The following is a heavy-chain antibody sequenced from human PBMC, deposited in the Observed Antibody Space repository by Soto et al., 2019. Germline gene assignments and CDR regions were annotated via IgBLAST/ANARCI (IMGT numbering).Heavy chain of an antibody. V-gene: IGHV3-23*01. Sequence: EVQLLESGGGLVQPGGSLRLSCAASGFMFSSNAMSWVRQAPGKGLEWVSAMTGSGGSTYYADSVRGRFTISRDNSKNTLYLQMNSLRAEDTAVYYCARDGRGYSYGTYFDYWGQGTLVTVSS. D-gene: IGHD5-18*01. CDR3: ARDGRGYSYGTYFDY. J-gene: IGHJ4*02. CDR1: GFMFSSNA. CDR2: MTGSGGST.